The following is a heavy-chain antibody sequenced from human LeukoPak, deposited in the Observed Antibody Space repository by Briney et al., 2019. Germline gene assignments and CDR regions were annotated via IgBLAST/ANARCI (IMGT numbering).Heavy chain of an antibody. J-gene: IGHJ5*02. CDR3: ARMFRSSWYINWFDP. CDR1: IDSFTNYY. Sequence: SETLSLTCAVYIDSFTNYYWNWIRQTPGKGLEWIGEVNDSGGTNINPSLRSRVILSVDTSKNQFSLKLISVTAADTAMYYCARMFRSSWYINWFDPWGQGTLVTVSS. CDR2: VNDSGGT. D-gene: IGHD6-13*01. V-gene: IGHV4-34*01.